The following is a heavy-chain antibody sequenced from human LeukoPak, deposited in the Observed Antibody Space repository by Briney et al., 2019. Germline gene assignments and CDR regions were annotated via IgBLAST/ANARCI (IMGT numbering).Heavy chain of an antibody. J-gene: IGHJ4*02. CDR3: AKDKAYGDYVDY. CDR1: RFTFDDYA. D-gene: IGHD4-17*01. Sequence: QTGGSLRLSCAASRFTFDDYAMHWVRQAPGKDLEWVSLISGDDGTTYYADSVKGRFTISTDNSKNSLYLQMNSLRTEDTALYYCAKDKAYGDYVDYWGQGTLVTVSS. CDR2: ISGDDGTT. V-gene: IGHV3-43*02.